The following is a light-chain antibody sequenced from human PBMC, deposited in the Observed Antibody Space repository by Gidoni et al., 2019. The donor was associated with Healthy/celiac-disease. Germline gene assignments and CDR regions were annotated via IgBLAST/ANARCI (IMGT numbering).Light chain of an antibody. CDR2: DAS. J-gene: IGKJ3*01. V-gene: IGKV3-11*01. CDR3: QQRSNWPLT. CDR1: QSVSSY. Sequence: EIVLTQSPATLSLSPGERATLSCRASQSVSSYLAWYQQKPGQAHRLLIYDASNRATGIPARFSGSVSGTDFTLTISSLEPEDFAVYYCQQRSNWPLTFGPGTKVDIK.